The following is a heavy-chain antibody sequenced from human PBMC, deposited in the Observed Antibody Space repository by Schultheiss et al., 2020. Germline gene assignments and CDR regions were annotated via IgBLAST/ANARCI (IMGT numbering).Heavy chain of an antibody. D-gene: IGHD2-2*01. CDR3: VRDPYCSSTSCYGDYYYYGMDV. CDR2: IKQGGSET. J-gene: IGHJ6*02. Sequence: GGSLRLSCAASGFTFSSYWMSWVRQAPGKGLEWVANIKQGGSETYYVDSLKGRFTISRDNAKNSLYLHLNSLRVDDTAVYYCVRDPYCSSTSCYGDYYYYGMDVWGQGTTVTVSS. CDR1: GFTFSSYW. V-gene: IGHV3-7*01.